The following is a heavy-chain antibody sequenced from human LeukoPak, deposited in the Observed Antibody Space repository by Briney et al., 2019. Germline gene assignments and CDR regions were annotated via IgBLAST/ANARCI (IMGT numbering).Heavy chain of an antibody. CDR1: GGSISSDY. CDR2: IYYSGIT. Sequence: SETLSLTCTVSGGSISSDYWSWVRQPPGKGLEWIGYIYYSGITNYNPSLRSRVIISIHTSKNQFSLKLSSVTAADTAVYYCARDKSGSDAFDIWGQGTMVTVSS. D-gene: IGHD3-10*01. V-gene: IGHV4-59*01. J-gene: IGHJ3*02. CDR3: ARDKSGSDAFDI.